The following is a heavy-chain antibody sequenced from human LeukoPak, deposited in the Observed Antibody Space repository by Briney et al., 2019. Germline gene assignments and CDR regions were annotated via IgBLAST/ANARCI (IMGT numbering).Heavy chain of an antibody. Sequence: SGGSLRLSCAASGFTFYDYAMHWVRHAPGKGLEWVSGISWNSGSIGYADSVKGRFTISRDNAKNSLYLQMNSLRAEDTALYYCAPGRYYYYGMDVWGQGTTVTVSS. J-gene: IGHJ6*02. CDR1: GFTFYDYA. CDR3: APGRYYYYGMDV. V-gene: IGHV3-9*01. CDR2: ISWNSGSI.